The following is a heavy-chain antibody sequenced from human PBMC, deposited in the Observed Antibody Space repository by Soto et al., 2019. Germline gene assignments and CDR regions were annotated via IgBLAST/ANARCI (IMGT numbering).Heavy chain of an antibody. CDR2: ISYDGSNK. Sequence: QVQLVESGGGVVQPGRSLRLSCAASGFTFSSYAMHWVRQAPGKGLEWVAVISYDGSNKYYADSVKGRFTISRDNSKNTLYLQMNSLRAEDTAVYYCASDILTGYYDSDAFDIWGQGTMVTVSS. V-gene: IGHV3-30-3*01. J-gene: IGHJ3*02. CDR3: ASDILTGYYDSDAFDI. D-gene: IGHD3-9*01. CDR1: GFTFSSYA.